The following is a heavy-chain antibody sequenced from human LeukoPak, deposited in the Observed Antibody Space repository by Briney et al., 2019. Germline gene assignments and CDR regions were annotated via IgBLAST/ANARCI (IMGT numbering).Heavy chain of an antibody. CDR3: ARDLSSGSPLGFDY. CDR1: GYTFTGYY. J-gene: IGHJ4*02. V-gene: IGHV1-2*02. D-gene: IGHD1-26*01. Sequence: ASVKVSCKASGYTFTGYYMHWVRQAPGQGLEWMGWINPNSGGTNYAQKFQGRVTMTRDTSTSTVYMELSSLRSEDTAVYYCARDLSSGSPLGFDYWGQGTLVTVSS. CDR2: INPNSGGT.